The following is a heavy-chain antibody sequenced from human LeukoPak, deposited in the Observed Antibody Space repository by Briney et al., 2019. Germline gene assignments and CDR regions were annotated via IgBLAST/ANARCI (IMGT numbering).Heavy chain of an antibody. J-gene: IGHJ4*02. Sequence: GGSLRPSCAASGFTVSSNYMSWVRQAPGKGLEWVSVIYSGGSTYYADSVKGRFTISRDNSKNTLYLQMNSLRAEDTAVYYCARGGGQLLSAYFDYWGQGTLVTVSS. V-gene: IGHV3-66*02. CDR2: IYSGGST. CDR1: GFTVSSNY. CDR3: ARGGGQLLSAYFDY. D-gene: IGHD2-2*01.